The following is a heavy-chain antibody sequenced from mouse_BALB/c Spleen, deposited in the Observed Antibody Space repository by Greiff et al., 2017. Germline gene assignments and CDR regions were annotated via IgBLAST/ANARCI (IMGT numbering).Heavy chain of an antibody. CDR2: ISSGGGST. Sequence: EVKLVESGGGLVKPGGSLKLSCAASGFAFSSYDMSWVRQTPEKRLEWVAYISSGGGSTYYPDTVKGRFTISRDNAKNTLYLQMSSLKSEDTAMYYCARHNWFYAMDYWGQGTSVTVSS. V-gene: IGHV5-12-1*01. D-gene: IGHD4-1*01. CDR1: GFAFSSYD. CDR3: ARHNWFYAMDY. J-gene: IGHJ4*01.